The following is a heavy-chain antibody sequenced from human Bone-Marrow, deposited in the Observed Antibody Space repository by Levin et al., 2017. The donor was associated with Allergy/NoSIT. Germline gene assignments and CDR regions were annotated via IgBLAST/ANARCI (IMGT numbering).Heavy chain of an antibody. Sequence: GGSLRLSCKVSGYNFYTFWIGWVRQKPGKGLEWMGIIYPSDSDSRYNPSFQGHVTFSVDKATSTAYLRWNSLTTSDSAMYFCARLRPDDYDYWSGYSGTSLFDYWGQGTQVTVSS. CDR3: ARLRPDDYDYWSGYSGTSLFDY. D-gene: IGHD3-3*01. CDR2: IYPSDSDS. J-gene: IGHJ4*02. V-gene: IGHV5-51*01. CDR1: GYNFYTFW.